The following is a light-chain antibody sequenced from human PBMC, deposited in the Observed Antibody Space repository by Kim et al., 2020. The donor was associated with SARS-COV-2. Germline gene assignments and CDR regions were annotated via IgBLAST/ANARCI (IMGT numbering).Light chain of an antibody. J-gene: IGLJ1*01. CDR3: ISYSNRSSYV. Sequence: GHAIATSWSGTSKDVGTNIYLSWYQQHPDEAPNLIIYNVIERPSGVSKRFSASKSDNPASLTISGLHAEDEDEYYCISYSNRSSYVLGTWTKVTVL. V-gene: IGLV2-14*03. CDR1: SKDVGTNIY. CDR2: NVI.